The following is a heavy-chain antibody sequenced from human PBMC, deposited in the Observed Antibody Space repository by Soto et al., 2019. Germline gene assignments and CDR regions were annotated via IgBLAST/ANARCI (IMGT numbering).Heavy chain of an antibody. CDR2: ISGYNGNT. V-gene: IGHV1-18*04. CDR3: ARVDYYDSSGYYGY. CDR1: GYTFTIYG. Sequence: QVQLVQSGAEVKKPGASVKVSCKASGYTFTIYGISWVRQAPGQGLEWMGWISGYNGNTDYAQNLQDRVTLTTDASTSSGYMELRSLRSDDTAVYYWARVDYYDSSGYYGYWGQGTLITVSS. J-gene: IGHJ4*02. D-gene: IGHD3-22*01.